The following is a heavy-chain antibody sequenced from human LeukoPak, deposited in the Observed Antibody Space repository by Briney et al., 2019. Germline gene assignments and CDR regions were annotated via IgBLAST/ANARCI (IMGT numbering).Heavy chain of an antibody. CDR3: ATAQYYALWSGYYTRDAFDI. CDR2: ISTSGST. CDR1: GGSIGSGSYY. V-gene: IGHV4-61*02. Sequence: SQTLSLTCTVSGGSIGSGSYYWSWIRQPAGKGLEWIGRISTSGSTNYNPSLKSRVTISVDTSKNQFSLKLSSVTAADTAMYYCATAQYYALWSGYYTRDAFDIWGQGTMVTVSS. D-gene: IGHD3-3*01. J-gene: IGHJ3*02.